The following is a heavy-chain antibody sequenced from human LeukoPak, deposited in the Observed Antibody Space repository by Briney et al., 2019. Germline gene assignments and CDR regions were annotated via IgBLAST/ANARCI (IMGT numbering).Heavy chain of an antibody. J-gene: IGHJ4*02. D-gene: IGHD6-19*01. CDR3: AKDTGPMLAVPGKGGYFDF. CDR1: GFIFSGQG. CDR2: IRFDGSNK. V-gene: IGHV3-30*02. Sequence: GGSLRLSCAASGFIFSGQGMHWVRQAPGKGLEWVAFIRFDGSNKYWSDSVNGRFTISRDNSKNTLYLQMNSLRAEDTAVYYCAKDTGPMLAVPGKGGYFDFRGQGTRVTVSS.